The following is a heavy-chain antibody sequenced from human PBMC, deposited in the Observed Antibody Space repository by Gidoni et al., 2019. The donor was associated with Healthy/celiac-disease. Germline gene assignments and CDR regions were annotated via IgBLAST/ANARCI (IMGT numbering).Heavy chain of an antibody. V-gene: IGHV1-69*09. D-gene: IGHD2-2*03. Sequence: QVQLVQSGAEVKKPGSSVKVSCKASGGTFSSYAISWVRQAPGQGLEWVGRIIPSLGIATDAQKFQGRVTITADKSTSTAYMELSSLRSEDTAVYYCARLDIVVVPAATDNWFDPWGQGTLVTVSS. CDR2: IIPSLGIA. J-gene: IGHJ5*02. CDR3: ARLDIVVVPAATDNWFDP. CDR1: GGTFSSYA.